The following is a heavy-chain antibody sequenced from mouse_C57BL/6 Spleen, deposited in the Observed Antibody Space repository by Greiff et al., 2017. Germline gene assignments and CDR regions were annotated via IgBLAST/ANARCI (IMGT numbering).Heavy chain of an antibody. J-gene: IGHJ1*03. CDR3: ARGPGHWYFDV. Sequence: QVQLQQPGAELVRPGTSVKLSCKASGYTFTSYWMHWVKQRPGQGLEWIGVIDPSDSYTNYNQKFKGKATLTVDTSSSTAYMQLSSLTSEDSAVYDCARGPGHWYFDVWGTGTTVTVSS. V-gene: IGHV1-59*01. CDR1: GYTFTSYW. CDR2: IDPSDSYT. D-gene: IGHD3-3*01.